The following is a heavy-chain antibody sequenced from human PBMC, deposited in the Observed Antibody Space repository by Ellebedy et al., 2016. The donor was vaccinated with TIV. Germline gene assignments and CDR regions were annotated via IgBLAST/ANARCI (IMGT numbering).Heavy chain of an antibody. Sequence: HTGGSLRLSXEASGFTFGKYWMHWVRQAPGNKLVWVSRIKSVGSGTTYADSVKGRFTTSRDNARNTLYLQMNSLRGEDTAVYFCARDRGYYSISGPWGQGTLVTVSS. D-gene: IGHD4-11*01. CDR2: IKSVGSGT. V-gene: IGHV3-74*01. J-gene: IGHJ5*02. CDR3: ARDRGYYSISGP. CDR1: GFTFGKYW.